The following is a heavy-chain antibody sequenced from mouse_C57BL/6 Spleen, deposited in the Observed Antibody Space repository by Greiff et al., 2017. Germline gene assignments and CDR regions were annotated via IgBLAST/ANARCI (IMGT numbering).Heavy chain of an antibody. CDR2: IHPSDSDT. V-gene: IGHV1-74*01. D-gene: IGHD1-1*01. J-gene: IGHJ2*01. Sequence: VKLMESGAELLKPGASVKVSCKASGYTFTSYWMHWVKQRPGQGLEWIGRIHPSDSDTNYNQKFKGKATLTVDKSSSTAYMQLSSLTSEDSAVYYCAISPVTTVVPGDYWGQGTTLTVSS. CDR3: AISPVTTVVPGDY. CDR1: GYTFTSYW.